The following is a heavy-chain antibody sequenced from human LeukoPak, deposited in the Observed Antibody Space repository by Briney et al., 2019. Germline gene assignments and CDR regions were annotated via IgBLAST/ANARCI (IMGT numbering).Heavy chain of an antibody. V-gene: IGHV4-34*01. D-gene: IGHD6-19*01. Sequence: SETLSLTCAVYGGSFSAYYWSWIRQPPGKGLEWIGEINHSGSTYYNPSLKSRVTISVDTSKNQFSLKLSSVTAADTAVYYCAYSSGWLGETDYWGQGTLVTVSS. CDR2: INHSGST. J-gene: IGHJ4*02. CDR1: GGSFSAYY. CDR3: AYSSGWLGETDY.